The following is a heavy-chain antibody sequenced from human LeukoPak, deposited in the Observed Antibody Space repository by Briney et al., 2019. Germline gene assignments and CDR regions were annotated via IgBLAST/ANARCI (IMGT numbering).Heavy chain of an antibody. CDR2: ISTSSSTI. J-gene: IGHJ6*03. Sequence: GGSLRLSCAASGFTFTSSGMNWVRQAPGKGLEWVSYISTSSSTIYYADSVKGRFTISRDNAKNSLYLQMNSLRAEDTALYYCVRDLRESLYFGEFSAEFYYYYMDVWGKGTTVTVSS. D-gene: IGHD3-10*01. V-gene: IGHV3-48*01. CDR3: VRDLRESLYFGEFSAEFYYYYMDV. CDR1: GFTFTSSG.